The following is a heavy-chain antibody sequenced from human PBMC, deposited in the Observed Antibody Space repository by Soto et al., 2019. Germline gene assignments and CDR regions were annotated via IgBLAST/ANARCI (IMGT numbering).Heavy chain of an antibody. CDR3: AKGRDSSAYYYGTLFDY. Sequence: QTGGSLRLSCAASGITFSSYAMSWVRQAPGKGLEWVSGISGLDGSTYYADFVRGRFAISRDNSKNTLYLQLNSLRAEDTALYYCAKGRDSSAYYYGTLFDYWGLGTLVTVSS. CDR1: GITFSSYA. D-gene: IGHD3-22*01. V-gene: IGHV3-23*01. CDR2: ISGLDGST. J-gene: IGHJ4*02.